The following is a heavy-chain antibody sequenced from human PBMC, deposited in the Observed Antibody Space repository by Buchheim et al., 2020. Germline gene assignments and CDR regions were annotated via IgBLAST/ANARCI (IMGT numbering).Heavy chain of an antibody. CDR1: GESFSGYY. J-gene: IGHJ4*02. D-gene: IGHD2-21*02. CDR2: INHSGGT. V-gene: IGHV4-34*01. CDR3: ARRATARPLDY. Sequence: QVQLQQWGAGLLKPSETLSLTCAVYGESFSGYYWSWIRQPPGKGLEWIGEINHSGGTNYNPSLKSPVTIPVDTSKNQFSLKLSSVTAADTAVYYCARRATARPLDYWGQGT.